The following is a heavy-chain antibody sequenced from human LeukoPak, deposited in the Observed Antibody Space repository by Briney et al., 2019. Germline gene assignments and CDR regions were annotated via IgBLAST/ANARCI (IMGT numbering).Heavy chain of an antibody. CDR1: GFTLSSSW. Sequence: GGSLRLSCAASGFTLSSSWMHWVRRVPGKGLLWVSRINSDGSGTSYADSVKGRFTISRDNAKNTLYLQMNSLRAEDTAVYYCARDKSGSYDYWGQGTLVTVSS. V-gene: IGHV3-74*01. J-gene: IGHJ4*02. CDR3: ARDKSGSYDY. D-gene: IGHD1-26*01. CDR2: INSDGSGT.